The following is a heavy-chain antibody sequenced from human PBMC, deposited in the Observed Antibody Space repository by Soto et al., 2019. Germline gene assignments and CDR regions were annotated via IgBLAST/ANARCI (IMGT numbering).Heavy chain of an antibody. J-gene: IGHJ4*02. CDR3: AKAPGMTTVTTGVDY. Sequence: GGSLRLSCAASGFTFSSYSMNWVRQAPGKGLEWVSSISSSSSYIYYADSVKGRFTISRDNAKNSLYLQMNSLRAEDTAVYYCAKAPGMTTVTTGVDYWGQGTLVTVSS. V-gene: IGHV3-21*01. CDR1: GFTFSSYS. CDR2: ISSSSSYI. D-gene: IGHD4-4*01.